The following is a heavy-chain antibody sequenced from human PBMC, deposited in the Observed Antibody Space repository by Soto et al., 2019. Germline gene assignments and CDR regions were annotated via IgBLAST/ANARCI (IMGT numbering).Heavy chain of an antibody. V-gene: IGHV4-34*01. D-gene: IGHD4-17*01. Sequence: QVQLQQWGAGLLKPSETLSLTCGVSGGSFRGYSWNRIRQSPEKGLEWIGEINYRGITSYNPSLRSRVTISLDASTNRFSLTLTSVTAADTAIYYCARAPMDDYGNYYDGMDVWGQGTTITVS. CDR3: ARAPMDDYGNYYDGMDV. CDR1: GGSFRGYS. J-gene: IGHJ6*02. CDR2: INYRGIT.